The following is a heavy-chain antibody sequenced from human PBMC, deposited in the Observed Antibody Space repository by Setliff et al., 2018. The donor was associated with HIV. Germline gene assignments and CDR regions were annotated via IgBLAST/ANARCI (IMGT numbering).Heavy chain of an antibody. Sequence: ASVKVSCKTSGYTFTNYYMHWMRQAPGQGLEWMGVVNTVGGNTNYAQKFQGRVTMTRDTSTSTAYMELRSLRSDDTAVYYCARVWDWNYDLGYWGQGTLVTVSS. D-gene: IGHD1-7*01. CDR2: VNTVGGNT. J-gene: IGHJ4*02. V-gene: IGHV1-46*01. CDR1: GYTFTNYY. CDR3: ARVWDWNYDLGY.